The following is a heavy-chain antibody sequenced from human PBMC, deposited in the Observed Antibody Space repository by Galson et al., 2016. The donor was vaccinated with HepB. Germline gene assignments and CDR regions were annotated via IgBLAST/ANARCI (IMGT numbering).Heavy chain of an antibody. D-gene: IGHD3-3*01. CDR1: GGSISNGAYS. CDR2: IYHSGTS. V-gene: IGHV4-30-2*06. J-gene: IGHJ6*04. Sequence: LSLTCAVSGGSISNGAYSWSWIRQSPGKGLECIGYIYHSGTSYYSPSLKRRVTISVDRSKNQFSLKLRSVTAADTAVYYCARAYYDFRSASNYGMDVWGKGTTVIVSS. CDR3: ARAYYDFRSASNYGMDV.